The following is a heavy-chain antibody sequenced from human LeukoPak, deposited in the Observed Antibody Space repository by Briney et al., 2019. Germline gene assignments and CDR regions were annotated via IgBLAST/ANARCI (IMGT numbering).Heavy chain of an antibody. V-gene: IGHV3-74*01. CDR2: ISNDGSAT. CDR3: ARDLHSVDY. D-gene: IGHD1-26*01. CDR1: GFTFTSHW. Sequence: GGSLRLSCAASGFTFTSHWMHWVRQAPGRGLVWVSRISNDGSATSYADSVKGRFTISRDNAKNTLYLQMNSLRVEDTALYYCARDLHSVDYWGQGTLVTVSS. J-gene: IGHJ4*02.